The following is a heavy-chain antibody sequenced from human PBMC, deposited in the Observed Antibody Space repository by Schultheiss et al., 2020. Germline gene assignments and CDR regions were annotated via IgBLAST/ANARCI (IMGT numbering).Heavy chain of an antibody. CDR2: ISGSGGST. CDR1: GFTFNIYG. CDR3: GVDGYSSGSLEIDY. J-gene: IGHJ4*02. V-gene: IGHV3-23*01. D-gene: IGHD6-25*01. Sequence: GGSLRLSCAASGFTFNIYGMHWVRQAPGKGLEWVSAISGSGGSTYYADSVKGRFTISRDNSKNTLYLQMNSLRAEDTAVYYCGVDGYSSGSLEIDYWGQGTLVTGSS.